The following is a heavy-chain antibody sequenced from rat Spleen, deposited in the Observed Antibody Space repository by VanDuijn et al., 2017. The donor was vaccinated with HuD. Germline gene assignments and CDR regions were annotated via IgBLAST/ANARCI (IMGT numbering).Heavy chain of an antibody. V-gene: IGHV5-25*01. CDR2: ISPSGGST. J-gene: IGHJ3*01. CDR3: ARLTTEGFAY. CDR1: GFTFSDYY. Sequence: EVQLVGSGGGLVRPGRSMKLSCAASGFTFSDYYMAWVRQAPTEGLEWVASISPSGGSTYYRDSVKGRFTISRDNAQNTLYLQMNNLRSEDTATYYCARLTTEGFAYWGQGTLVTVSS. D-gene: IGHD1-11*01.